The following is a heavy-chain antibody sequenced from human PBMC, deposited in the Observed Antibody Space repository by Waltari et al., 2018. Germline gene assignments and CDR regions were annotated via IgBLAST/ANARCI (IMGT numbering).Heavy chain of an antibody. Sequence: QVQLLQSWAEVKKRGAYVKVSCKAPGYSFTGSYINCVRQARGQRLEWMGWISPKTGGTKYAQKSQDSVTLTTDTSISTAYMYLTSLRSDDTAVYYCARGGGRWVFYDYWGQGTLVTVSS. CDR2: ISPKTGGT. V-gene: IGHV1-2*02. D-gene: IGHD1-26*01. CDR3: ARGGGRWVFYDY. CDR1: GYSFTGSY. J-gene: IGHJ4*02.